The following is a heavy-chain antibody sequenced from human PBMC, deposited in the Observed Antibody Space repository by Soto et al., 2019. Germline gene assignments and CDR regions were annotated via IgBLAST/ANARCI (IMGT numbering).Heavy chain of an antibody. Sequence: GGSLRLSSAASGFPFSDYYMTWIRQAPGKGLEWVSYISSSGSGIYYSDSVKGRFTISRDNAKKSLYLQMSSLRAEDTAVYYCARAYSDAFDIWGQGTMVTVSS. J-gene: IGHJ3*02. CDR3: ARAYSDAFDI. V-gene: IGHV3-11*01. CDR2: ISSSGSGI. CDR1: GFPFSDYY. D-gene: IGHD2-15*01.